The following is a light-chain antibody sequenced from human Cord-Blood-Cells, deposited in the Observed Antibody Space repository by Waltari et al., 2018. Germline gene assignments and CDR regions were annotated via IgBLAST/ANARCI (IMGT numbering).Light chain of an antibody. Sequence: DLQMTQSPSSLSASSGDRVTITCQASQDISNYLNWYQQKPGKAPKLLIYDASNLETGVPSRFSGSGSGTDFTFTISSLQPEDIATYYCQQYDNLPLTFGGGTKVEIK. V-gene: IGKV1-33*01. CDR3: QQYDNLPLT. J-gene: IGKJ4*01. CDR2: DAS. CDR1: QDISNY.